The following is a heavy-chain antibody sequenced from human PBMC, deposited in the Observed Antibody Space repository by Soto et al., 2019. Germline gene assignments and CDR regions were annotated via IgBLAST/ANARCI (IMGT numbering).Heavy chain of an antibody. V-gene: IGHV1-69*13. Sequence: SVKVSCKASGGTFSSYAISWVRQAPGQGLEWMGGIIPIFGTANYAQKFQGRVTITADESTSTAYMELSSLRSEDTAVYYCASSSSGWYYFDYWGQGTLVTVSS. CDR3: ASSSSGWYYFDY. CDR2: IIPIFGTA. J-gene: IGHJ4*02. CDR1: GGTFSSYA. D-gene: IGHD6-19*01.